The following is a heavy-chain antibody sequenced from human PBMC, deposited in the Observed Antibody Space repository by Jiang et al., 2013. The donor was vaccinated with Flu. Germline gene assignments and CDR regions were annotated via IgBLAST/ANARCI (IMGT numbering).Heavy chain of an antibody. CDR3: ARDVVATMGLGDVDY. CDR1: GFTFSTYS. J-gene: IGHJ4*02. D-gene: IGHD5-12*01. CDR2: ISSSSGNI. V-gene: IGHV3-21*01. Sequence: VQLLESGGGLVKPGGSLRLSCAASGFTFSTYSMNWVRQAPGKGLEWVASISSSSGNIYYADSVKGRFTISRDNAKNSLYLQMNSLRAEDTAMYYCARDVVATMGLGDVDYWGQGTLVTVSS.